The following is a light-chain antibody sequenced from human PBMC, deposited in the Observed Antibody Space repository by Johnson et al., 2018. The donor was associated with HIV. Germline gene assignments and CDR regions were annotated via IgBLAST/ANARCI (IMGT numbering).Light chain of an antibody. CDR2: DNN. CDR1: SSNIGNNN. J-gene: IGLJ1*01. CDR3: GTWDSSLSAFNYV. Sequence: QSVLTQPPSVSAAPGQKVTISCSGSSSNIGNNNVSWYQQLPGTAPKLLIYDNNKRPSGIPDRFSGSKSGTSATLGITGLQTGDEADYYCGTWDSSLSAFNYVFGTGTQVTVL. V-gene: IGLV1-51*01.